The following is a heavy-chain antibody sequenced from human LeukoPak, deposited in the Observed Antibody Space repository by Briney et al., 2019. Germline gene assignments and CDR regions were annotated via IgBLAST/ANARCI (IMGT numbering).Heavy chain of an antibody. CDR2: IYTTGNT. Sequence: SETLSLTCTVSGGSINNYYWSWIRQPAGKGLEWIGRIYTTGNTNYNPSLKSRVTMSVDTSKNQFFMRLNSLTAADTAAYYCARGAAYCGGDCYNPWGQGTLVTVSS. CDR3: ARGAAYCGGDCYNP. D-gene: IGHD2-21*02. CDR1: GGSINNYY. V-gene: IGHV4-4*07. J-gene: IGHJ4*02.